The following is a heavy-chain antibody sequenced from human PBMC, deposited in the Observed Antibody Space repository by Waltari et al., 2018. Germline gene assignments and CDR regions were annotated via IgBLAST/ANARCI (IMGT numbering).Heavy chain of an antibody. V-gene: IGHV3-23*01. D-gene: IGHD2-15*01. CDR1: GFTFSSYA. CDR3: AKGCSGVTCNSGEWGMDV. J-gene: IGHJ6*02. CDR2: ISGSGGTS. Sequence: EVQLLESGGGLVQPGGSLRLSSSASGFTFSSYAMTWVRQGPGKGLEWVSAISGSGGTSYYADSVKGRFTISRDNSKNTLYLQMNSLRADDTAVYYCAKGCSGVTCNSGEWGMDVWGQGTTVTVSS.